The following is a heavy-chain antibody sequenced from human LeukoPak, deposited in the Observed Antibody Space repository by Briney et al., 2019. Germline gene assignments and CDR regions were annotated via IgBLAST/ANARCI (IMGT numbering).Heavy chain of an antibody. CDR1: SGSISSYY. CDR2: IYYSGST. D-gene: IGHD3-3*01. Sequence: SETLSLTCTVSSGSISSYYWSWIRQPPGKGLEWIGYIYYSGSTNYNPSLKSRVTISVDTSKYQFSLKLSSVTAADTAVYYCARAYYDFWSGSRYWYFQLWGRGTLVTVSS. V-gene: IGHV4-59*08. CDR3: ARAYYDFWSGSRYWYFQL. J-gene: IGHJ2*01.